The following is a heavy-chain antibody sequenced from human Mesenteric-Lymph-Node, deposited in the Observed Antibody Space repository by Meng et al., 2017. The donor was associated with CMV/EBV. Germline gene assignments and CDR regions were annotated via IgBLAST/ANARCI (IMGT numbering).Heavy chain of an antibody. J-gene: IGHJ6*02. CDR1: GFTFSSYS. CDR2: ISSSSSYI. Sequence: GGSLRLSCAASGFTFSSYSMNWVRQAPGKGLEWVSSISSSSSYIYYADSVKGRFTISRDNAKNSLYLQMNSLRAEDTAVYYCARWGRDYDFWSGYDDYYYGMDVWGQGTTVTVSS. D-gene: IGHD3-3*01. V-gene: IGHV3-21*01. CDR3: ARWGRDYDFWSGYDDYYYGMDV.